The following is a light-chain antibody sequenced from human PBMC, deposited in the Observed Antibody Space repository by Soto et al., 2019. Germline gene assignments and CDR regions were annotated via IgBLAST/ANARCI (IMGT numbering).Light chain of an antibody. V-gene: IGKV1-13*02. CDR3: EHFNSYPRT. CDR1: QGISSA. CDR2: DAS. Sequence: AIPLTQSPSSLSASVGDRVTVTCRASQGISSALAWYQQKPGQAPKLLIYDASSLESWVPSRFSGSGSGTDVTFTISILQPEDFANYYCEHFNSYPRTFGPGTKVDIK. J-gene: IGKJ3*01.